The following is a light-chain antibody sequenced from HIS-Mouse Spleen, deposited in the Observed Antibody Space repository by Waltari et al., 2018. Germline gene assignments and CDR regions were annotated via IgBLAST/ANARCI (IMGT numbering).Light chain of an antibody. CDR1: QSVSSD. CDR3: QQRSNWWT. Sequence: EIVLTQSPATLSLSPGERATLSCRASQSVSSDLAWYQQKPGQAPRLLIYDASNRATRIQARFSGSGSGTDFTLTISSLEPEDFAVYYCQQRSNWWTFGQGTKVEIK. CDR2: DAS. V-gene: IGKV3-11*01. J-gene: IGKJ1*01.